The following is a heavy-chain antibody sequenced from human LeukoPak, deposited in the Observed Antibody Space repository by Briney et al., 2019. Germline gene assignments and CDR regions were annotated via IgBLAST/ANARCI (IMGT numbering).Heavy chain of an antibody. Sequence: PGGSLILSCAASGFSFSDYYMNWIRQAPGKGLEWVSYISGSGTTIYYADSVKGRFTISRDNAKNSLYLQMNSLRVEDTAVYYCARNAFLILEYSSPTYMDVWGKGTTVTVSS. CDR3: ARNAFLILEYSSPTYMDV. CDR1: GFSFSDYY. D-gene: IGHD6-19*01. J-gene: IGHJ6*03. CDR2: ISGSGTTI. V-gene: IGHV3-11*04.